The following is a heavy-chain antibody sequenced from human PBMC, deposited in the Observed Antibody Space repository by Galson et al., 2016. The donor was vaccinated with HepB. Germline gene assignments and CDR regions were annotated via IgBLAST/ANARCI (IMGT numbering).Heavy chain of an antibody. V-gene: IGHV3-23*01. CDR3: AKDPGGQNMDEYFQH. Sequence: SLRLSCAASGFAFYSFDMSWVRQAPGKGLEWVSTLSGSSTYTYYADSVKGRFIISRDNSKKTLYLQLSSLRADDTAVYYCAKDPGGQNMDEYFQHWGQGTLVTVSS. J-gene: IGHJ1*01. D-gene: IGHD1/OR15-1a*01. CDR2: LSGSSTYT. CDR1: GFAFYSFD.